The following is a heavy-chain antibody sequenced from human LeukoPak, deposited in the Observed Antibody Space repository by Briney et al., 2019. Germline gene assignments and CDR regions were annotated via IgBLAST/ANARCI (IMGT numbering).Heavy chain of an antibody. CDR1: GYSCTSYW. Sequence: GESLKISRKGSGYSCTSYWIGWERQIPGKGLEWMGIIYPGDSDTRYTPSFQGQVTISADKSLSTAYLQWSSLKASDTAMYYCARHAAYSSSWTKGREGHNWCDPWGQRTLVSVSS. D-gene: IGHD6-13*01. V-gene: IGHV5-51*01. J-gene: IGHJ5*02. CDR3: ARHAAYSSSWTKGREGHNWCDP. CDR2: IYPGDSDT.